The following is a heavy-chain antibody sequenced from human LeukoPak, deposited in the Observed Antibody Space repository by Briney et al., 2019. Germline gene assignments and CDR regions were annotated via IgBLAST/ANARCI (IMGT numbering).Heavy chain of an antibody. V-gene: IGHV4-30-4*08. J-gene: IGHJ4*02. CDR1: GGSISAYY. D-gene: IGHD4-11*01. Sequence: SETLSLTCTVSGGSISAYYWSWIRQPPGKGLEWIGYIYYSGSTYYNPSLKSRVTISVDTSKNQFSLKLSSVTAADTAVYYCARTVVWGQGTLVTVSS. CDR3: ARTVV. CDR2: IYYSGST.